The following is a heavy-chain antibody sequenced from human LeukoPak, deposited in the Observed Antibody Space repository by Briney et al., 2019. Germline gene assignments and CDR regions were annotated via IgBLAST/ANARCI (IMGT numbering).Heavy chain of an antibody. D-gene: IGHD3-10*01. J-gene: IGHJ5*02. CDR1: GGSISSYY. CDR3: ARDSGLTMVRGVKS. Sequence: SETLSLTCTVSGGSISSYYWSWIRQPPGKGLEWIGYIYYSGSTNYNPSLKSRVTISVDTSKNQFSLKLSSVTAADTAVYYCARDSGLTMVRGVKSWGQGTLVTVSS. CDR2: IYYSGST. V-gene: IGHV4-59*12.